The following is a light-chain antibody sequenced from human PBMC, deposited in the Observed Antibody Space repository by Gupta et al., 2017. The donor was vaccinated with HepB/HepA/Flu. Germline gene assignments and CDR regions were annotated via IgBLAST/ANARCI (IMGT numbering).Light chain of an antibody. Sequence: EIVLTQSPATLSLSPGERATLSCRASQSVSSYLAWYQQKPGQAPRLLIYDASNRATGITARFSGSGYGTDFTLTISSREPEDFAVYYCQQRSNWPPITFGQGTRLEIK. CDR2: DAS. CDR3: QQRSNWPPIT. V-gene: IGKV3-11*01. CDR1: QSVSSY. J-gene: IGKJ5*01.